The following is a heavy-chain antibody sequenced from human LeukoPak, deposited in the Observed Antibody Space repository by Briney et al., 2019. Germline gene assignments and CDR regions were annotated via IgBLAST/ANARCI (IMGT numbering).Heavy chain of an antibody. CDR1: GFTFSSYG. Sequence: GGSLRLSCAASGFTFSSYGMHWVRQAPGKGLEWVAVIRYDGSNKYYADSVRGRFTISRDNSKNSVYLQMNSLRAEDTAVYYCARRSPEYYYYAMDVWGQGTTVSVSS. CDR2: IRYDGSNK. J-gene: IGHJ6*02. D-gene: IGHD1-14*01. CDR3: ARRSPEYYYYAMDV. V-gene: IGHV3-33*01.